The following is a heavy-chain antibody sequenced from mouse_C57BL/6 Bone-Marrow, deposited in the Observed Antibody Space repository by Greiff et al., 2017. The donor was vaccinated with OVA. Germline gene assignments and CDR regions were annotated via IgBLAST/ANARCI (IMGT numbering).Heavy chain of an antibody. CDR3: ASRSTMVKRAMDD. Sequence: VQLQQSVAELVRPGASVKLSCTASGFTIKNTYMHWVKQRPEQGLEWIGRIDPANGNTKYAPKFQGKATITADTSSNTAYLPLSSLTSEDTAIYYCASRSTMVKRAMDDWGQGTSVTVSS. CDR1: GFTIKNTY. CDR2: IDPANGNT. D-gene: IGHD2-1*01. V-gene: IGHV14-3*01. J-gene: IGHJ4*01.